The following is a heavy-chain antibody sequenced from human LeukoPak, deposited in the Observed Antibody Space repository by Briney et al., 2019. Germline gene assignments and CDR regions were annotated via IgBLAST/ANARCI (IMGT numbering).Heavy chain of an antibody. Sequence: GGSLRLSCAASAFTFSSYWMNWVRQAPGKGLEWVSSIDTSSRYIYYGDSVKGRFTISRDNAKNSLYLQMNSLRAEDMALYYCAKGDGYNSYCFDCWGQGTLVTVSS. CDR2: IDTSSRYI. V-gene: IGHV3-21*04. J-gene: IGHJ4*02. CDR3: AKGDGYNSYCFDC. D-gene: IGHD5-24*01. CDR1: AFTFSSYW.